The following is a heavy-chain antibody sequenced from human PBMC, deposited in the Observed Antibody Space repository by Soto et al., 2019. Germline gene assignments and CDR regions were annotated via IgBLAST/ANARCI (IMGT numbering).Heavy chain of an antibody. V-gene: IGHV1-18*04. J-gene: IGHJ6*02. CDR3: ARXKVRGALGYHYYYGMDV. CDR2: ISAYNGNT. CDR1: GYTFTSYG. Sequence: ASVKVSCKASGYTFTSYGISWVRQAPGQGLEWMGWISAYNGNTNYAQKLQGRATMTTDTSTSTAYMELRSLRSDDTAVYYCARXKVRGALGYHYYYGMDVWGQGTTVTVSS. D-gene: IGHD3-10*01.